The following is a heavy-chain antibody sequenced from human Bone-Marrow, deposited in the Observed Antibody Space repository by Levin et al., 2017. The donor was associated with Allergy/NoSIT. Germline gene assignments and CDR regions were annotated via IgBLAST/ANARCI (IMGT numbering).Heavy chain of an antibody. CDR2: IYYSGST. J-gene: IGHJ4*02. CDR1: GGSISSSSYY. CDR3: ARRTMVRGVDY. D-gene: IGHD3-10*01. Sequence: SETLSLTCTVSGGSISSSSYYWGWIRQPPGKGLEWIGSIYYSGSTYYNPSLKSRVTISVDTSKNQFSLKLSSVTAADTAVYYCARRTMVRGVDYWGQGTLVTVSS. V-gene: IGHV4-39*01.